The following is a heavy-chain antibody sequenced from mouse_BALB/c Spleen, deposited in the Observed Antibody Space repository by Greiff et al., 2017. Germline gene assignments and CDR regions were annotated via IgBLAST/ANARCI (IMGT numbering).Heavy chain of an antibody. J-gene: IGHJ4*01. D-gene: IGHD2-10*02. CDR3: TRGAYGNYEGYAMDY. Sequence: DVKLVESGGGLVKPGGSLKLSCAASGFTFSSYTMSWVRQTPEKRLEWVATISSGGSYTYYPDSVKGRFTISRDNAKNTLYLQMSSLKSEDTAMYYCTRGAYGNYEGYAMDYWGQGTSVTVSS. CDR1: GFTFSSYT. V-gene: IGHV5-6-4*01. CDR2: ISSGGSYT.